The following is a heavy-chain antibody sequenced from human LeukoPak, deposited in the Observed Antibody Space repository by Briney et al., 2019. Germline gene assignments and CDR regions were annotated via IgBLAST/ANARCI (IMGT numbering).Heavy chain of an antibody. CDR1: GFTFSSYA. Sequence: GGSLRLSCAASGFTFSSYAMSWVRQAPGKGLEWVSAISGSGGSTYYADSVKGRFTISRDNSKNTLYLQMNSLRAEDTAVYYCAKVYDSSGYYTGAYDYWGQGTLVTVSS. D-gene: IGHD3-22*01. J-gene: IGHJ4*02. V-gene: IGHV3-23*01. CDR2: ISGSGGST. CDR3: AKVYDSSGYYTGAYDY.